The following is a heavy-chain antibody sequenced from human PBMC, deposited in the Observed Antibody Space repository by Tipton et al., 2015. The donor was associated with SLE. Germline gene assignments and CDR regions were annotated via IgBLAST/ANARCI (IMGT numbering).Heavy chain of an antibody. J-gene: IGHJ4*02. Sequence: TLSLTCSVSGGSISSGGYYWSWIRQLPGKGLEWIGYIYYSGSTYYNTSLKSRVIISRDTSKNQFSLSLSSVTAADTAVYYCARGGDPDYFDYWGQGTLVTVSS. V-gene: IGHV4-31*03. CDR1: GGSISSGGYY. CDR2: IYYSGST. CDR3: ARGGDPDYFDY.